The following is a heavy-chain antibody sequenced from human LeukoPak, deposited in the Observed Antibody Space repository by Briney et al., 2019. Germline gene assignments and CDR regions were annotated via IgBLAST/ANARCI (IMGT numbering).Heavy chain of an antibody. J-gene: IGHJ6*03. D-gene: IGHD2-2*02. CDR3: ARSYCSSTSCYTMDV. V-gene: IGHV4-61*02. CDR2: IYTSGST. CDR1: GGSISSGSYY. Sequence: PSQTLSLTCTVSGGSISSGSYYWSWIRQPAGKGLEWIGRIYTSGSTNYNPSLKGRVTISVDTSKNQFSLKLSSVTAADTAVYYCARSYCSSTSCYTMDVWGKGTTVTVSS.